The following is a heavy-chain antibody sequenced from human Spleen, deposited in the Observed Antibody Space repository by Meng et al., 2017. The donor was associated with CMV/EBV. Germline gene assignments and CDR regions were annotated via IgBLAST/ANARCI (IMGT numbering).Heavy chain of an antibody. D-gene: IGHD2-2*01. CDR2: IREDGSSK. V-gene: IGHV3-7*01. CDR3: ARVFCSSTSCSYYYYYGMDV. J-gene: IGHJ6*02. Sequence: GESLKISCAASGFTFSTSWMSWVRQAPGKGLEWVANIREDGSSKYYADPVKGRFTISRDNAKNSLYLQMNSLRAEDTAVYYCARVFCSSTSCSYYYYYGMDVWGQGTTVTVSS. CDR1: GFTFSTSW.